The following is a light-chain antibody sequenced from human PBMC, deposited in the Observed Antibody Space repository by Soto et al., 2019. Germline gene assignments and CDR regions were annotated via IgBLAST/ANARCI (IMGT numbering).Light chain of an antibody. J-gene: IGKJ2*01. CDR1: QSVSSSY. CDR2: GAS. V-gene: IGKV3-20*01. Sequence: ETVLTQSPGTLSLSPGERVTLSCRTSQSVSSSYLAWYQQKPGQAPRLLIYGASRRATGIADRFTGSTSGTDFTLTISSLEPEDFAVYYCQLYGSSPLYTFGQGTKLEIK. CDR3: QLYGSSPLYT.